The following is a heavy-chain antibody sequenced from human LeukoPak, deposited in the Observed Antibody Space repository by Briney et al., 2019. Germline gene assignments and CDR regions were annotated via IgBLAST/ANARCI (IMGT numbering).Heavy chain of an antibody. V-gene: IGHV1-2*02. D-gene: IGHD6-19*01. Sequence: ASVKVSCKASGYTFTGYYIHWVRQAPGQGLEWMGWINPNSGGTNFAQKFQGRVTMTRDTSISTAYMEVNRLISDDTAVYYCARDRARWAVAGTLSWGYWGQGTLVTVSS. CDR1: GYTFTGYY. CDR3: ARDRARWAVAGTLSWGY. CDR2: INPNSGGT. J-gene: IGHJ4*02.